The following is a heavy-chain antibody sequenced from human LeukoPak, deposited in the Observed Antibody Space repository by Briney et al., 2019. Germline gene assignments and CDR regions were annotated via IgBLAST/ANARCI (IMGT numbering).Heavy chain of an antibody. CDR1: GFTFSSYG. Sequence: GGSLRLSCAASGFTFSSYGMHWVRQAPGKGLEWVAVISSDASNKYYADSVKGRFTISRDNSKNTLYLQMNSLRAEDTAVYYCANYYDSSGLDYWGQGTLVTVSS. CDR2: ISSDASNK. V-gene: IGHV3-30*18. J-gene: IGHJ4*02. CDR3: ANYYDSSGLDY. D-gene: IGHD3-22*01.